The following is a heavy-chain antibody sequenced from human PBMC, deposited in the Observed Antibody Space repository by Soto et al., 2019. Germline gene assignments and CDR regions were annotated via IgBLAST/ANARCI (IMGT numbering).Heavy chain of an antibody. J-gene: IGHJ6*02. CDR1: GGSFSGYY. V-gene: IGHV4-34*01. CDR2: INHSGRT. D-gene: IGHD1-26*01. Sequence: PSETRSLTCDVYGGSFSGYYWSWIRQPPGKGLECIGEINHSGRTNYNPSLKSRVTISVDKSKNQFSLKLSSVTAADTAVYYCATERELIFGSGSYGTDVWGQGTTVTLSS. CDR3: ATERELIFGSGSYGTDV.